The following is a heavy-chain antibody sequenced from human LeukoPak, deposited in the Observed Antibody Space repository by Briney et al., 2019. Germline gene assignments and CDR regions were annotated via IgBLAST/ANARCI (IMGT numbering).Heavy chain of an antibody. CDR1: GGTFSSYA. J-gene: IGHJ5*02. CDR3: ARWSPTSGWFDP. V-gene: IGHV1-69*04. Sequence: ASVKVSCKASGGTFSSYAISWVRQAPGQGLEWMGRIIPILGIANYAQKFQGRVTITADKATSTAYMELSSLRSEDTAVYYCARWSPTSGWFDPWGQGTLVTVSS. D-gene: IGHD3-3*01. CDR2: IIPILGIA.